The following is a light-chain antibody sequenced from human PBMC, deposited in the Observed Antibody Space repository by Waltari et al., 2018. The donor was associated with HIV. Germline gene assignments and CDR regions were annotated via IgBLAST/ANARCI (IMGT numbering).Light chain of an antibody. CDR2: EVR. Sequence: QSALTQPPSVSGSPGQSVTISCTGTSSDVGSYNRVSWYQQPPGTAPKLMIYEVRNRPSGVPNRVSGSKSGNTASLTSSGLQAEDEADYYCSSYTSRYSGVFGGGTKLTVL. CDR1: SSDVGSYNR. V-gene: IGLV2-18*02. CDR3: SSYTSRYSGV. J-gene: IGLJ2*01.